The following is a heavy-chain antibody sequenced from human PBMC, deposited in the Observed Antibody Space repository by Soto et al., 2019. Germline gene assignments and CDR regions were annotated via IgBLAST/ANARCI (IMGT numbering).Heavy chain of an antibody. Sequence: SGFTFSSYWMHWVRQAPGKGLVWVSRMNSDGSSITYADSVKGRFTISRDNSKNTLFLQMNSLTTEDTAVYYCARGPAGDKVDYWGQGTLVTVSS. CDR2: MNSDGSSI. J-gene: IGHJ4*02. CDR3: ARGPAGDKVDY. D-gene: IGHD7-27*01. CDR1: GFTFSSYW. V-gene: IGHV3-74*01.